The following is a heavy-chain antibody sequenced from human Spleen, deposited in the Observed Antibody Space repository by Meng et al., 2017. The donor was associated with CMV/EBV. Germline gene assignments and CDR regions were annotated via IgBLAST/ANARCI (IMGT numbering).Heavy chain of an antibody. CDR3: ARDRRDYRSGSLFDY. D-gene: IGHD4-11*01. CDR2: ISSDGSST. J-gene: IGHJ4*02. CDR1: GFTLRSYW. V-gene: IGHV3-74*03. Sequence: GESLKISCAASGFTLRSYWMHWVRQVPGKGLVWVSRISSDGSSTTYADSVKGRFTISRDNAKNTLYVQMNSLRAEDTAVYYCARDRRDYRSGSLFDYWGQGTLVTVSS.